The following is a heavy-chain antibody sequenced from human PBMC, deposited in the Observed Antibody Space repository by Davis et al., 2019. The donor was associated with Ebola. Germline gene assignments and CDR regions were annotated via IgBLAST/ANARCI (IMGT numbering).Heavy chain of an antibody. D-gene: IGHD2-15*01. CDR2: INTNSGGT. CDR3: GRVVRGLGLCGGGNCYPVVTGINF. J-gene: IGHJ4*02. V-gene: IGHV1-18*01. CDR1: GYTFTSYG. Sequence: AASAMVSCKASGYTFTSYGISWVRQAPGQGLEWMGRINTNSGGTHYAQKFQGRVTMTRDTSTSTVYMELSSPTSEDTAIYYCGRVVRGLGLCGGGNCYPVVTGINFWGQGTLVTVSS.